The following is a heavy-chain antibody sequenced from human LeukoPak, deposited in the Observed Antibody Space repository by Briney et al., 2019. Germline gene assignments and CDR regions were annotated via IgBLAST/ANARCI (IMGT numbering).Heavy chain of an antibody. CDR3: ARDRFITMVREPNWFDP. V-gene: IGHV3-21*01. D-gene: IGHD3-10*01. CDR2: ISSSSSYI. J-gene: IGHJ5*02. CDR1: GFTFSSYS. Sequence: GGSLRLSCAASGFTFSSYSMNWVRQAPGKGLEWVPSISSSSSYIYYADSVKGRFTISRDNAKNSLYLQMNSLRAEDTAVYYCARDRFITMVREPNWFDPWGQGTLVTVSS.